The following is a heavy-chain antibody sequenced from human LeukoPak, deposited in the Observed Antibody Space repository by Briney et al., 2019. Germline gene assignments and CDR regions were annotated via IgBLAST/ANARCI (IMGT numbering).Heavy chain of an antibody. D-gene: IGHD5-18*01. CDR3: ARPQGGRQLWLHFDY. CDR1: GFTFSNYA. V-gene: IGHV3-30-3*01. J-gene: IGHJ4*02. CDR2: ISYDGNNK. Sequence: PGVSLRLSCAASGFTFSNYAIHWVRRAPGKGLEWVAVISYDGNNKYYADSVKGRFTISRDNSKNTLYLQLSSLRAEDTAVYYCARPQGGRQLWLHFDYWGQGTLVTVSS.